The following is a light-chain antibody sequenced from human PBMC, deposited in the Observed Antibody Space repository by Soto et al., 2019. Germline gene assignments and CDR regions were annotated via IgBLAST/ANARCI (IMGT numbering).Light chain of an antibody. CDR1: QSVSNN. J-gene: IGKJ1*01. CDR3: QQYNDWPPTWT. V-gene: IGKV3-15*01. CDR2: GAS. Sequence: EIVMTQSPATLSVSPGERATLSCRASQSVSNNFAWFQQKPGQAPRLLIYGASTRATGIPARFSGSGSGTEFTLTISSLQSEDFAVYYCQQYNDWPPTWTFGQGTKVEIK.